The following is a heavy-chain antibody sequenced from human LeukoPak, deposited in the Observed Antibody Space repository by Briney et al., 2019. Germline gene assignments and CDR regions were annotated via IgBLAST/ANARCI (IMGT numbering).Heavy chain of an antibody. D-gene: IGHD5-18*01. CDR3: ARRRRRGYSYGSFDY. CDR1: GGSISSGGYY. V-gene: IGHV4-31*03. CDR2: IYYSGST. J-gene: IGHJ4*02. Sequence: SQTLSLTCTVSGGSISSGGYYWSWIRQHPGKGLEWIGYIYYSGSTYYNPSLKSRVTISVDTSKNQFSLKLSSVTAADTAVYYCARRRRRGYSYGSFDYWGQGTLVTVSS.